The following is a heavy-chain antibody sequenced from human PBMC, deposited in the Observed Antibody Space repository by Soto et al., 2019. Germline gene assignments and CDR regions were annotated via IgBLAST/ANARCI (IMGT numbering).Heavy chain of an antibody. D-gene: IGHD6-19*01. V-gene: IGHV6-1*01. CDR1: GDSVSSNRAA. Sequence: SQTLSLTCAISGDSVSSNRAAWNWIRQSPSRGLEWLGRTYYRSKWYNDYAVSVKSRITINPDTSKNQFSLQLNSVTPEDTAVYYCARAWGFSSGWYGSFSYLGQGTLVTVYS. J-gene: IGHJ4*02. CDR3: ARAWGFSSGWYGSFSY. CDR2: TYYRSKWYN.